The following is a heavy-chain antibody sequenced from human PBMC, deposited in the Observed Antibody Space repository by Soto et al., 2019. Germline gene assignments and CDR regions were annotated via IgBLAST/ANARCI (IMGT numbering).Heavy chain of an antibody. CDR3: AKAVGGSGSYYNRYYYYGMDV. CDR2: ISYDGSNK. CDR1: GFTFSSYG. D-gene: IGHD3-10*01. J-gene: IGHJ6*02. V-gene: IGHV3-30*18. Sequence: GGSLRLSCAASGFTFSSYGMHWVRQAPGKGLEWVAVISYDGSNKYYADSVKGRFTISRDNSKNTLYLQMNSLRAEDTAVYYCAKAVGGSGSYYNRYYYYGMDVWGQGTTVTVSS.